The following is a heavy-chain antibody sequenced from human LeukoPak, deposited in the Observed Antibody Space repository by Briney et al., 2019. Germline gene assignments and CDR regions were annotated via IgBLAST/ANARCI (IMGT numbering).Heavy chain of an antibody. CDR3: TGEAAAGIDD. CDR2: IKQDGSEK. CDR1: GFTFSTYW. V-gene: IGHV3-7*01. Sequence: GGSLRLSCAASGFTFSTYWMSWVRQAPGKGLEWVANIKQDGSEKYYLDSVKGRFTISRDNAKNSLYLQMNSLRAEDTAVYFCTGEAAAGIDDWGQGTLVTVSS. D-gene: IGHD6-13*01. J-gene: IGHJ4*02.